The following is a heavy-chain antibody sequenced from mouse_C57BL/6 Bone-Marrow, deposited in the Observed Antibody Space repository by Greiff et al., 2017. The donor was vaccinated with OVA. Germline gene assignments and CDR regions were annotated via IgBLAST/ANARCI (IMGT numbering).Heavy chain of an antibody. CDR2: IWRGGST. CDR3: AKAGGYYLWWYFDV. D-gene: IGHD2-3*01. CDR1: GFSLTSYG. J-gene: IGHJ1*03. V-gene: IGHV2-5*01. Sequence: VQLQQSGPGLVQPSQSLSITCTVSGFSLTSYGVHWVRQSPGKGLEWLGVIWRGGSTDYNAAFMSRLSITKDNSKSQVFFKMNSLQADDTAIYYCAKAGGYYLWWYFDVWGTGTTVTGSS.